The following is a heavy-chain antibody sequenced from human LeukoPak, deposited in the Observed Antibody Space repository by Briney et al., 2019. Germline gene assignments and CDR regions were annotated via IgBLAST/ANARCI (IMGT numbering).Heavy chain of an antibody. CDR1: GFTFSSYW. CDR2: IKQDGSEK. V-gene: IGHV3-7*03. J-gene: IGHJ4*02. D-gene: IGHD6-13*01. CDR3: AKASSSWSASLYYFDY. Sequence: GGSLRLSCAASGFTFSSYWMSWVRQVPGKGLEWVANIKQDGSEKYCMDSVKGRFTISRDNANNSLYLQMNSLRAEDTAVYYCAKASSSWSASLYYFDYWGQGTLVTVSS.